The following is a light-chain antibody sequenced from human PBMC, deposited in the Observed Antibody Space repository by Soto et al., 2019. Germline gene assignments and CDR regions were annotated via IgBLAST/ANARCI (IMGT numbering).Light chain of an antibody. J-gene: IGLJ2*01. CDR1: SSDIGAYNY. CDR3: SSYGGSDNVV. Sequence: QSALTQPPSASGSPGQSVTISCTGTSSDIGAYNYVSWYQQLPGKAPKLMIYEVTKRRSGVPDRFSGSKSGNTASLTISGLQTDDEADYSCSSYGGSDNVVFGGGTKLTVL. CDR2: EVT. V-gene: IGLV2-8*01.